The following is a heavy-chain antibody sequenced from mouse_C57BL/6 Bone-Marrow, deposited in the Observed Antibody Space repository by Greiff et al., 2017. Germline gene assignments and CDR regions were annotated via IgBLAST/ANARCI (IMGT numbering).Heavy chain of an antibody. CDR3: ASYYYGSFDY. Sequence: EVKLQESGGGLVQPGGSLKLSCAASGIDFSRYWMSWVRRAPGKGLEWIGEINPDSSTINYAPSLKDKFIISRDNSKKTLYLQMSIVRSEETALYYCASYYYGSFDYWGQGTTLTVSA. J-gene: IGHJ2*01. V-gene: IGHV4-1*01. CDR1: GIDFSRYW. D-gene: IGHD1-1*01. CDR2: INPDSSTI.